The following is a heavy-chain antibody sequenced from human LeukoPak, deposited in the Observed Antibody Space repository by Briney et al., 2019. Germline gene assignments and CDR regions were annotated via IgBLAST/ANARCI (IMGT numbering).Heavy chain of an antibody. CDR2: ISAYNGNT. CDR3: ARDGNYDIRTNADY. Sequence: ASVKVSYKASGSTFTTYGISWVRQAPGQGLEWMAWISAYNGNTHYAQTLQGRVTMTTDTSTSTAYMELRSLRSDDTAVYYCARDGNYDIRTNADYWGQGTLVTVPS. V-gene: IGHV1-18*01. CDR1: GSTFTTYG. J-gene: IGHJ4*02. D-gene: IGHD3-9*01.